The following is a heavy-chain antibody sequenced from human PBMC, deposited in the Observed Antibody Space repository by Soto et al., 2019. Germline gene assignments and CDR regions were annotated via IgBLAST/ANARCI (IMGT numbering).Heavy chain of an antibody. CDR2: IYPGDSDT. CDR1: GYSFTSYW. Sequence: GESLKISCKGSGYSFTSYWIGWVRQMPGKGLEWMGIIYPGDSDTRYSPSFQGQVTISADKSISTACLQWSSLKASDTAMYYCARHNIGSGWYGGASTGPLKVYYYGMDVWGQGTTVTVSS. J-gene: IGHJ6*02. CDR3: ARHNIGSGWYGGASTGPLKVYYYGMDV. V-gene: IGHV5-51*01. D-gene: IGHD6-19*01.